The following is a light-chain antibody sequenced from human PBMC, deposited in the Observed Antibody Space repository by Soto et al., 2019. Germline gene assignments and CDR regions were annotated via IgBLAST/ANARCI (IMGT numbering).Light chain of an antibody. Sequence: DIQMTQSPSTLSASVGDRVTITCRASQSISSWLAWDQQKPGKAPKLLIYDASSLESGVPSRFSGSGSGTEFTLTISSLQPDDFAPYYCQQYNSYSPLTFGGGTKVEIK. CDR3: QQYNSYSPLT. CDR1: QSISSW. CDR2: DAS. J-gene: IGKJ4*01. V-gene: IGKV1-5*01.